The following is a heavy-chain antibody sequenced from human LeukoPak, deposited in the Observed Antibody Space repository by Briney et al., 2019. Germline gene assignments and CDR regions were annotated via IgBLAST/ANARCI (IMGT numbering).Heavy chain of an antibody. Sequence: SETLSLTCTVSGGSISSYYWSWIRQPPGKGLEWIGYIYYSGSTNYNPSLKSRVTISVDTSKNQFSLKLSSVTAADTAVYYCARGGIAAAGTIGYWGQGTLVTVSS. CDR3: ARGGIAAAGTIGY. D-gene: IGHD6-13*01. V-gene: IGHV4-59*01. CDR1: GGSISSYY. J-gene: IGHJ4*02. CDR2: IYYSGST.